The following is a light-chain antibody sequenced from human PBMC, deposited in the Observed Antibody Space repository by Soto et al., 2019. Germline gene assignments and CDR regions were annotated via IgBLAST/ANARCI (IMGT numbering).Light chain of an antibody. V-gene: IGKV1-9*01. J-gene: IGKJ4*01. Sequence: IQLTQSPSSLSASVGDRVTLTCRASQGISSFLVWYQQKPGKAPKLLIYAASTLQSGVPSRFSGSGSGTDFTLTISSLQPEDFATYYCQQLNSFPLTFGGGTKVDIK. CDR1: QGISSF. CDR2: AAS. CDR3: QQLNSFPLT.